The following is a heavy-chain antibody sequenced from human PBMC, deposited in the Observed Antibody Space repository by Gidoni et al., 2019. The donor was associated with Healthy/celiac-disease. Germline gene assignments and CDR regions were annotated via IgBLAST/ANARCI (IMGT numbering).Heavy chain of an antibody. J-gene: IGHJ4*02. CDR2: ISYDGSNK. Sequence: QVQLVESGGGVVQPGRSLRRSCAASGFTFSRYGMHWVRQAPGKGLEWVAVISYDGSNKYYADSVKGRFTISRDNSKNTLYLQMNSLRAEDTAVYYCAKGGDSLDYWGQGTLVTVSS. CDR3: AKGGDSLDY. CDR1: GFTFSRYG. D-gene: IGHD1-26*01. V-gene: IGHV3-30*18.